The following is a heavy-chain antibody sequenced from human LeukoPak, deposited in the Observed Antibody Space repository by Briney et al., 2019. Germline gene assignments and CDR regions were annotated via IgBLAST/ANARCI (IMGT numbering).Heavy chain of an antibody. J-gene: IGHJ4*02. D-gene: IGHD6-13*01. CDR3: ACGIAAAGTFDY. CDR2: MNPISGNT. Sequence: GASVKVSCKASGYTFTSYDINWVRQATGQGLEWMGWMNPISGNTGYAQKFQGRVTMTRNTSISTAYMELSSLRSEDTAVYYCACGIAAAGTFDYWGQGTLVTVSS. V-gene: IGHV1-8*01. CDR1: GYTFTSYD.